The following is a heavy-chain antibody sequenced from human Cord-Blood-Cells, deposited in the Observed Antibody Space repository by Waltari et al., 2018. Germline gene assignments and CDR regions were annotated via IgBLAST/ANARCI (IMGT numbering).Heavy chain of an antibody. V-gene: IGHV4-39*01. CDR1: GGSISSSSYY. Sequence: QLQLQESGPGLVKPSETLSLTCTVSGGSISSSSYYWGWIRQPPGKGLEWVGSTYYDGSTYHNPALKSRVTISVDTSKNQFSLKLSSVTAADTAVYYCARINVVTAISFPYNWFDPWGQGTLVTVSS. J-gene: IGHJ5*02. D-gene: IGHD2-21*02. CDR2: TYYDGST. CDR3: ARINVVTAISFPYNWFDP.